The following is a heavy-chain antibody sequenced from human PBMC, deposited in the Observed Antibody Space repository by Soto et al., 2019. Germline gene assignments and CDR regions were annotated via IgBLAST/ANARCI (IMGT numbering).Heavy chain of an antibody. Sequence: QVQLQESGPGLVKPSQTLSLTCTVSGGSISSGDYYWSWIRQPPGKGLEWIGYIYYSGSTYYNPSLKSRVTISVETSKNQFSLKLSSVTGADTAVYYCARVAAMARTPDYWGQGTLVTVSS. J-gene: IGHJ4*02. V-gene: IGHV4-30-4*01. D-gene: IGHD5-18*01. CDR2: IYYSGST. CDR1: GGSISSGDYY. CDR3: ARVAAMARTPDY.